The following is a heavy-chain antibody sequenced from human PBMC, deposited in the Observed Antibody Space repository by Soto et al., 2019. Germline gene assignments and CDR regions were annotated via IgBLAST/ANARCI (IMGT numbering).Heavy chain of an antibody. Sequence: ASVKVSCKASGYTFTSYDINWVRQATGQGLEWMGWMNPNSGNTGYAQKFQGRVTMTRNTSISTAHMELSSLRSEDTAVYYCARGEQYSSSWYNYYYYYMDVWGKGTKVTVSS. J-gene: IGHJ6*03. V-gene: IGHV1-8*01. CDR3: ARGEQYSSSWYNYYYYYMDV. CDR2: MNPNSGNT. D-gene: IGHD6-13*01. CDR1: GYTFTSYD.